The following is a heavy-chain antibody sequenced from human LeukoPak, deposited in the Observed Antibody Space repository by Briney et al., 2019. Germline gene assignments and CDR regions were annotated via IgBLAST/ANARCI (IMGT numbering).Heavy chain of an antibody. Sequence: GGSLRLSWAASGFTFSSYAMSWVRQAPGKGLEWVSAISGSGGSTYYADSVKGRFTISRDNSKNTLYLQMNSLRAEDTAVYYCAKVGDIWFGEFYPSAFDIWGQGTMVTVSS. CDR3: AKVGDIWFGEFYPSAFDI. J-gene: IGHJ3*02. CDR1: GFTFSSYA. CDR2: ISGSGGST. V-gene: IGHV3-23*01. D-gene: IGHD3-10*01.